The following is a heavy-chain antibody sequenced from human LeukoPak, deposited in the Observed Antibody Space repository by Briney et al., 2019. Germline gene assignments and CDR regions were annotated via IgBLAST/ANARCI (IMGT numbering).Heavy chain of an antibody. J-gene: IGHJ3*02. D-gene: IGHD1-26*01. V-gene: IGHV4-61*02. CDR1: GGSISSGRYY. CDR3: ARDKSGSYSDAFDI. CDR2: IYSSGST. Sequence: SQTLSLTCTVSGGSISSGRYYWSWIREPAGKGLEGIGRIYSSGSTNYSPSLKSRVTISVDTSKNQFSLKLSSVTAADTAVYYCARDKSGSYSDAFDIWGQGTMVTVSS.